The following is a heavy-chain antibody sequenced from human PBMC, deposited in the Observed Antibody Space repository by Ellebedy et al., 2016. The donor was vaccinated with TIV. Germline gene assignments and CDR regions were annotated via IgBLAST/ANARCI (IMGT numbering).Heavy chain of an antibody. D-gene: IGHD3-10*01. J-gene: IGHJ6*02. CDR3: ARAQSGSYRWEFNYGMDV. CDR1: GYSFTSYW. Sequence: GESLKISXKGSGYSFTSYWIGWVRQMPGKGLEWMGIIYFGDSDTRYSPSFQGQVTISADKSINTAYLQWSSLKASDSAIYYCARAQSGSYRWEFNYGMDVWGQGTTVTVSS. CDR2: IYFGDSDT. V-gene: IGHV5-51*01.